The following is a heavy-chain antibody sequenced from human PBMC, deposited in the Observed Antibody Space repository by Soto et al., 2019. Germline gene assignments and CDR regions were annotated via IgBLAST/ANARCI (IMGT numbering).Heavy chain of an antibody. D-gene: IGHD1-26*01. Sequence: VQLVQSGAEVTKPVASVKVSCKASGYTFTSYGISWVRQAPGPGLEWMGCISAYNGNTNYAQKLQGRVTMTTDTSTSTAYMELRSLRSDDTAVYYCARDVREGATRFGDNASDYWGQGTLVTVSA. CDR3: ARDVREGATRFGDNASDY. CDR1: GYTFTSYG. CDR2: ISAYNGNT. V-gene: IGHV1-18*01. J-gene: IGHJ4*02.